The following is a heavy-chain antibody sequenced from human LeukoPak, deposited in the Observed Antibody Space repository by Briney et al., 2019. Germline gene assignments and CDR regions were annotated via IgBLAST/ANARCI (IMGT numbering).Heavy chain of an antibody. CDR1: GFTFSSYW. CDR2: INSRGTTI. Sequence: GGSLRLSCAVSGFTFSSYWMHWVRQAPGKGLVWVARINSRGTTITYADSVKGRFTISRDNTKSTLFLQLNSLRAEDTAVYYCVRAAPLMVADPLDYWGQGTLVTVSS. V-gene: IGHV3-74*01. D-gene: IGHD4/OR15-4a*01. J-gene: IGHJ4*02. CDR3: VRAAPLMVADPLDY.